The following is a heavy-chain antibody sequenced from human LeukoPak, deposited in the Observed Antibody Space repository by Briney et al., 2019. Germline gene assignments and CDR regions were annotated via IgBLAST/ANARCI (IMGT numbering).Heavy chain of an antibody. V-gene: IGHV4-34*01. D-gene: IGHD4-17*01. CDR3: ARLPYGDYVLFDY. CDR1: GGSFSGYY. CDR2: INHSGST. J-gene: IGHJ4*02. Sequence: SETLSLTCAVYGGSFSGYYWSWIRQPPGKGLEWIGEINHSGSTNYNPSLKSRVTISVDTSKSQFSLKLSSVTAADTAVYYCARLPYGDYVLFDYWGQGTLVTVSS.